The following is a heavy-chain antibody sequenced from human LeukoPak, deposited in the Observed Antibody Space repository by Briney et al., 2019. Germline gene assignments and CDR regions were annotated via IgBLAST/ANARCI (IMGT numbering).Heavy chain of an antibody. D-gene: IGHD6-19*01. V-gene: IGHV4-34*01. CDR1: GGSFSGYY. J-gene: IGHJ4*02. CDR3: ARDGWGSLDY. CDR2: INHSGST. Sequence: SETLSLTCAVYGGSFSGYYWSWIRQPPGKGLEWIGEINHSGSTNYNPSLKSRVTISVDTSKNQFSLKLSSVTAADTAVYYCARDGWGSLDYWGQGTLVTVSS.